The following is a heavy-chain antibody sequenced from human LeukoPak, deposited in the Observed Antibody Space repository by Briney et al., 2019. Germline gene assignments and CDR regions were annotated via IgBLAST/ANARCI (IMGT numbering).Heavy chain of an antibody. CDR1: GGSFSNYY. Sequence: SETLSFTCAVYGGSFSNYYWSWIRQPPGKGLEWIGEINDSGRTNYNPSLMSRVTVSVDTSKKQYSLRLTSVTATDTAVYYCARRWNYGRNYYIDVWGKGATVSVSS. CDR3: ARRWNYGRNYYIDV. J-gene: IGHJ6*03. D-gene: IGHD1-7*01. V-gene: IGHV4-34*01. CDR2: INDSGRT.